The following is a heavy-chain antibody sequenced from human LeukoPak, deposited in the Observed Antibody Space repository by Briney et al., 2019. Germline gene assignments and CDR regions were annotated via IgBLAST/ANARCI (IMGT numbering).Heavy chain of an antibody. D-gene: IGHD2-2*01. J-gene: IGHJ4*02. V-gene: IGHV3-20*04. CDR2: INWNGGST. CDR3: AGDITSSRGDFEY. CDR1: GFTFDDYG. Sequence: PGGSLRLSCAASGFTFDDYGMSWVRQAQGKGLEWVSGINWNGGSTGYADSVKGRFTISRGNAKNSLYLQMNSLRAEDTGLYYCAGDITSSRGDFEYWGQGTLVTVSS.